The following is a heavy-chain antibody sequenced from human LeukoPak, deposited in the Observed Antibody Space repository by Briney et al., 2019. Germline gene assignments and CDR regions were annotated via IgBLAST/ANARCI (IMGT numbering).Heavy chain of an antibody. CDR2: IYYSGST. V-gene: IGHV4-39*01. CDR3: ARHASGSYRIGFDY. J-gene: IGHJ4*02. Sequence: SETLSLTCAVYAGSFSGYYWGWIRQPPGKGLEWIGSIYYSGSTYYNPSLKSRVTISVDTSKNQFSLKLSSVTAADTAVYYCARHASGSYRIGFDYWGQGTLVTVSS. CDR1: AGSFSGYY. D-gene: IGHD1-26*01.